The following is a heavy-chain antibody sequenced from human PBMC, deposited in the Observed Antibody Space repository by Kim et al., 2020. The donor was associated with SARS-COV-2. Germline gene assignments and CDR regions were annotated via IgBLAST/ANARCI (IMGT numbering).Heavy chain of an antibody. CDR1: GGSISSGGYY. CDR2: IYYSGST. V-gene: IGHV4-31*03. CDR3: ARGSWVWLFDY. Sequence: SETLSLTCTVSGGSISSGGYYWSWIRQHPGKGLEWIGYIYYSGSTYYNPSLKSRVTISVDTSKNQFSLKLSSVTAADTAVYYCARGSWVWLFDYWGQGTLVTVSS. D-gene: IGHD5-12*01. J-gene: IGHJ4*02.